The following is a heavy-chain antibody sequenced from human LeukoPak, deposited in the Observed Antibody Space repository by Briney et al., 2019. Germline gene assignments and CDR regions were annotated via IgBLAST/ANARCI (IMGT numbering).Heavy chain of an antibody. CDR2: INPNSGGT. J-gene: IGHJ4*02. V-gene: IGHV1-2*02. CDR1: GYTFTGYY. CDR3: ARDRRYCTNGVCYNYFDY. Sequence: EASVKVSCKASGYTFTGYYMHWVRQAPGQGLEWMGWINPNSGGTNYAQKFQGRVTMTRDTSISTAYMELSRLRSDDTAVYYCARDRRYCTNGVCYNYFDYWGQGTLVTVSS. D-gene: IGHD2-8*01.